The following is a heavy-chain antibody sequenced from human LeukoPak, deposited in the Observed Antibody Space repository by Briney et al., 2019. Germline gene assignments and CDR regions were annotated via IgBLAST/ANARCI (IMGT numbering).Heavy chain of an antibody. CDR1: GFRFRTYA. J-gene: IGHJ5*02. CDR3: AREYDSSWPS. D-gene: IGHD3-22*01. Sequence: GGSLRLSCAASGFRFRTYAMSWVRQAPGKGLDWVSAISDDSAKIYYAASVKGRFTISRDNSKNTLFLQMNSLRAEDTAVYYCAREYDSSWPSWGQGTLVTVSS. V-gene: IGHV3-23*01. CDR2: ISDDSAKI.